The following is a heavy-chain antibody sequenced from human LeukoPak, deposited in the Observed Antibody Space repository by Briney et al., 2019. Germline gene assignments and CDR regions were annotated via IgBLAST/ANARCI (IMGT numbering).Heavy chain of an antibody. Sequence: SETLSLTCTVSGGSISGHYWSWIRQPPGKGLEWIGYVYYSGTTNYNSGTTNYNPSLKSRVTISVDTSKNQFSLRLGSVTAADTAVYYCARGAHSNYWYPVNYWGQGTLVTVSS. CDR1: GGSISGHY. J-gene: IGHJ4*02. CDR2: VYYSGTTNYNSGTT. V-gene: IGHV4-59*11. CDR3: ARGAHSNYWYPVNY. D-gene: IGHD6-13*01.